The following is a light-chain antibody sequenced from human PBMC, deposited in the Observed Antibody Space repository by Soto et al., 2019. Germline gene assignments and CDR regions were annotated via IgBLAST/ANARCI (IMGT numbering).Light chain of an antibody. Sequence: QSVLTQPPSASGTPGQRVTISCSGSSSNIGTNTVNRYQQLPGTAPKLLIYNNNQRPSGVPDRFSGSKSGTSASLAISGLQSDIEADYYCAAWDDSLNGYVFGIGTKLTVL. CDR1: SSNIGTNT. J-gene: IGLJ1*01. V-gene: IGLV1-44*01. CDR2: NNN. CDR3: AAWDDSLNGYV.